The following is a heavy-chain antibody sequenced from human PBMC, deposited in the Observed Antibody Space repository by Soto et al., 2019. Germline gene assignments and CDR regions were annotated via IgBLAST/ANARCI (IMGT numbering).Heavy chain of an antibody. J-gene: IGHJ4*02. CDR3: ARPRSYSSSSGFDY. CDR1: GGTFSSYA. V-gene: IGHV1-69*13. Sequence: SVKVSCKASGGTFSSYAISWVRQAPGQGLEWMGGIIPIFGTANYAQKFQGRVTITADESTSTAYMELSSLRSEDTAVYYCARPRSYSSSSGFDYWGQGNLVTVSS. CDR2: IIPIFGTA. D-gene: IGHD6-6*01.